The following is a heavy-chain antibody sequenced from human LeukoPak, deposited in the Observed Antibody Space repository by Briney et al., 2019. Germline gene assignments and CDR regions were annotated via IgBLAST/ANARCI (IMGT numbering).Heavy chain of an antibody. CDR2: IYYRGST. CDR3: ARWVVPGTLVY. V-gene: IGHV4-31*03. D-gene: IGHD3-10*01. Sequence: PSQTLSLTCTVSGGSIISGGYYWSWIRQHPGKGLEWIGYIYYRGSTYYNPSLKSRVTISVDTSKNQFSLNLTSVTAADTAVYYCARWVVPGTLVYWGQGTLVTVSS. CDR1: GGSIISGGYY. J-gene: IGHJ4*02.